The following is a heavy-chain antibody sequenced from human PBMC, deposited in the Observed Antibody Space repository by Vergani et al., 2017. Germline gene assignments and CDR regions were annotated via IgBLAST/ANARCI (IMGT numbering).Heavy chain of an antibody. CDR2: IFYSGTT. Sequence: QVQLQESGPGVVKPSQTLALTCAVSGGSISSGDHCWTWIRQRPGKGLEWIGYIFYSGTTYDNPSLRSLLTISVDTSQNQFSLKLRSVTAADTAVYYCARVDTXVPATSHFYYMDVWGKGTTVVVSS. D-gene: IGHD6-25*01. CDR3: ARVDTXVPATSHFYYMDV. CDR1: GGSISSGDHC. V-gene: IGHV4-31*01. J-gene: IGHJ6*03.